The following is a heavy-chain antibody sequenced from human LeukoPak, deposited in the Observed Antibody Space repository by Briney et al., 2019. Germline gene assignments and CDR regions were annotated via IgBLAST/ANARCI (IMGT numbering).Heavy chain of an antibody. CDR3: ARHEYSGSYYGLSWFDP. V-gene: IGHV4-39*01. D-gene: IGHD1-26*01. J-gene: IGHJ5*02. CDR1: GGSISSSGYY. CDR2: IYYSGST. Sequence: KPSETLSLTCTVSGGSISSSGYYWGWLRQPPGKGLEWIASIYYSGSTYYNPSLKSRVTISVDTSKNQLSRKLSSLTAADTAVYYCARHEYSGSYYGLSWFDPWGQGTLVTVSS.